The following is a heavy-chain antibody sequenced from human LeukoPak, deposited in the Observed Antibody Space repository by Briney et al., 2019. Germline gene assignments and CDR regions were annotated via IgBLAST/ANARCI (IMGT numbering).Heavy chain of an antibody. D-gene: IGHD3-3*01. J-gene: IGHJ4*02. CDR1: GYTFTSYY. CDR2: INSNTGGT. Sequence: ASVKVSCKASGYTFTSYYMHWVRQAPGQGLEWMGWINSNTGGTNYAQRFQGRVTMTRDTSISTAYMHLSRLRSDDTAVYYCARATTIFGVVDSVRKFDYWGQGTLVTVSS. V-gene: IGHV1-2*02. CDR3: ARATTIFGVVDSVRKFDY.